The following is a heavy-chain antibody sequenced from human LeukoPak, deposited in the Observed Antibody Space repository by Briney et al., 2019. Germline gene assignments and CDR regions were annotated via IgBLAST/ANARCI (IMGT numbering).Heavy chain of an antibody. Sequence: GGSLRLSRVVSGFPLSNSWMTWVRQAPEKGLEWVADIKLDGSEEYVDSVKGRFTISRDNAKNSVYLQMDSLTAEDTAVYYCAKHRWYHFDSWGQGTLVTVSS. CDR1: GFPLSNSW. J-gene: IGHJ4*02. CDR2: IKLDGSEE. V-gene: IGHV3-7*01. CDR3: AKHRWYHFDS. D-gene: IGHD3-16*02.